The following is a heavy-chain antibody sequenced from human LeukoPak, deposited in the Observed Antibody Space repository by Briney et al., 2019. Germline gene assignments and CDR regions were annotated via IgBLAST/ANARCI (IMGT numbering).Heavy chain of an antibody. V-gene: IGHV1-69*05. J-gene: IGHJ3*02. Sequence: ASVKVSCKASGGTLSSYAISWVRQAPGQGLEWMGGIIPIFGTANYAQKFQGRVTITTDESTSTAYMELSSLRSEDTAVYYCARPRGAAAGTEDAFDIWGQGTMVTVSS. CDR1: GGTLSSYA. CDR2: IIPIFGTA. D-gene: IGHD6-13*01. CDR3: ARPRGAAAGTEDAFDI.